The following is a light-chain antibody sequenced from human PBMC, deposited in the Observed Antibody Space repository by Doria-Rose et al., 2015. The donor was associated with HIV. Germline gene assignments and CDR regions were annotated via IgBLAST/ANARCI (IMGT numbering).Light chain of an antibody. CDR1: QGISTY. Sequence: PQPPSSLSASVGDRVTITCRASQGISTYLAWWQQKPGKVPKLLIYTASTLQSGVPSRFSGSGSGADFTLTISSLQPEDVATYYCQKYYSVPRTFGPGTKVEIK. CDR2: TAS. V-gene: IGKV1-27*01. J-gene: IGKJ1*01. CDR3: QKYYSVPRT.